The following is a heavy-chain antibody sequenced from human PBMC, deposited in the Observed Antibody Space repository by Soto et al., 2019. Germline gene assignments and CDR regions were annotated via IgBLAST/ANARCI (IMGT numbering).Heavy chain of an antibody. CDR1: GGSISSGGYS. J-gene: IGHJ6*02. Sequence: TSETLSLTCAVSGGSISSGGYSWSWIRQPPGKGLEWIGYIDHSGSTYYNPSLKSRVTIAVDRSKNQVSRKLSSVTAADTAVYYCARVWKHYDYVWGSYRYYYYYGMDVWGQGTTVTVSS. D-gene: IGHD3-16*02. CDR3: ARVWKHYDYVWGSYRYYYYYGMDV. CDR2: IDHSGST. V-gene: IGHV4-30-2*01.